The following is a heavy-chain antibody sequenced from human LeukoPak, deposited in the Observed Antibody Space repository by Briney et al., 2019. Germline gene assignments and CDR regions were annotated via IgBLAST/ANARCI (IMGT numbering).Heavy chain of an antibody. J-gene: IGHJ4*02. CDR2: ISYDGSNK. V-gene: IGHV3-30*04. CDR3: ARGYSSSWTPFDY. D-gene: IGHD6-13*01. CDR1: GFTFSSYA. Sequence: PGRSLRLSSAASGFTFSSYAMHWVRQAPGKGLEWVAVISYDGSNKYYADSVKGRFTISRDNSKNTLYLQMNSLRAEDTAVYYCARGYSSSWTPFDYWGQGTLVTVSP.